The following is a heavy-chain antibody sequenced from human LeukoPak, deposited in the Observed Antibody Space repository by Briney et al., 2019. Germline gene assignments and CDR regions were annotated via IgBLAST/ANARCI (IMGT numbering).Heavy chain of an antibody. J-gene: IGHJ4*02. CDR2: IYHSGTT. CDR1: GGSISSSNW. D-gene: IGHD5-12*01. CDR3: AVKGAVSGSFDY. Sequence: PSGTLSLTCAVSGGSISSSNWWSWVRQSPGKGLEWSGKIYHSGTTNYNPSLKSRVTISVDKSKNQFSLKLSSVTAADTAVYYCAVKGAVSGSFDYWGQGTLVTVSS. V-gene: IGHV4-4*02.